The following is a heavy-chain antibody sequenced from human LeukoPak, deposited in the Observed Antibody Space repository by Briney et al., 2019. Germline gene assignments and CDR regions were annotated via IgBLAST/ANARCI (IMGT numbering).Heavy chain of an antibody. J-gene: IGHJ4*02. CDR2: INWNGGST. V-gene: IGHV3-20*04. CDR1: GFTFDDYG. CDR3: AKRSSTSSGYFDF. D-gene: IGHD3-22*01. Sequence: PGGSLRLSCAASGFTFDDYGMSWVRQAPGKGLEWVSGINWNGGSTGYADSVKGRFTISRDNSKNTLYLQMNSLRAEDTAIYYCAKRSSTSSGYFDFWGRGTLVTVSS.